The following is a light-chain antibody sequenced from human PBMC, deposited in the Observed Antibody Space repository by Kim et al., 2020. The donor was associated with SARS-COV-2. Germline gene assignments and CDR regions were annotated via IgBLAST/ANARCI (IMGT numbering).Light chain of an antibody. Sequence: LMTQSPSSESASVGDRVTITCLASPGVSTWLAWYQQKPGKAPKLLIYAASNLQSGVPSRFSGSGSGTDFTLTISSLQPEDVATFSCQQSYILPPTFGPGTKLEI. CDR3: QQSYILPPT. V-gene: IGKV1-12*01. CDR1: PGVSTW. J-gene: IGKJ2*01. CDR2: AAS.